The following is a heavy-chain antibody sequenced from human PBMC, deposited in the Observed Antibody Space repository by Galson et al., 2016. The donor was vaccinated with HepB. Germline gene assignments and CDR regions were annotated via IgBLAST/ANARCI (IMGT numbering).Heavy chain of an antibody. D-gene: IGHD6-19*01. Sequence: SETLSLTCTVSGDSMXXNWYXXVRXXXGQXXXWIXXXYXXXTTXXNPSLKNRVTMSIDKSNKHLSLTLNFVTAADTAIYYCARHIAVAGTRGFDYWGQGTXXTVSS. CDR3: ARHIAVAGTRGFDY. J-gene: IGHJ4*02. V-gene: IGHV4-4*02. CDR2: XYXXXTT. CDR1: GDSMXXNW.